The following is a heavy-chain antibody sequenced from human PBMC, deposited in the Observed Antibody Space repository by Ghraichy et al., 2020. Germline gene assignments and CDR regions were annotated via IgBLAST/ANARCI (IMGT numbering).Heavy chain of an antibody. CDR1: GGSISSYY. V-gene: IGHV4-59*01. D-gene: IGHD5-12*01. J-gene: IGHJ6*02. CDR3: ARDKGSGYDSPYGMDV. CDR2: IYYSGST. Sequence: SETLSLTCTVSGGSISSYYWSWIRQPPGKGLEWIGYIYYSGSTNYNPSLKSRVTISVDTSKNQFSLKLSSVTAADTAVYYCARDKGSGYDSPYGMDVWGQGTTVTVSS.